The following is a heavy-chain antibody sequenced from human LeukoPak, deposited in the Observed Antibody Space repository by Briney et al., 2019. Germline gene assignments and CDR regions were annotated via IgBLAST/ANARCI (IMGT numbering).Heavy chain of an antibody. V-gene: IGHV1-46*01. CDR2: IIPSGGST. CDR3: ARASGYSGYDLIDY. CDR1: GYTFTSYY. Sequence: AAVKVSCKASGYTFTSYYIHWVRQAPGQGLEWMGIIIPSGGSTSYAQTLQGRVTMTRDTSTSTVYMELSSLRSEDTAVCYCARASGYSGYDLIDYWGQGTLVTVSS. J-gene: IGHJ4*02. D-gene: IGHD5-12*01.